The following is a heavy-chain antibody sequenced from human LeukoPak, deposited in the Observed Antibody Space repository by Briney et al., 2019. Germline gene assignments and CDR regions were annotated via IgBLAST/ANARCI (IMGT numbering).Heavy chain of an antibody. Sequence: QSGGSLRLSCAASGFTFSGSAMHWVRQASGKGLEWVGRIRNKVNNYATAYAASVKGRFTISRDDSKNTAYLQMNSLNTEDTAVYYCTSVTCRGTSCYYDYWGQGTLVTVSS. J-gene: IGHJ4*02. CDR2: IRNKVNNYAT. D-gene: IGHD2-2*01. V-gene: IGHV3-73*01. CDR3: TSVTCRGTSCYYDY. CDR1: GFTFSGSA.